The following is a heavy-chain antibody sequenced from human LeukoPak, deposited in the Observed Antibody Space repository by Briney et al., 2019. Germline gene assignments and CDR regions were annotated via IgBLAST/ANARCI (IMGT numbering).Heavy chain of an antibody. CDR1: GGSISSYY. CDR2: IYYSGST. J-gene: IGHJ6*03. Sequence: SETLSLTYTVSGGSISSYYWSWIRQPPGKGLEWIGYIYYSGSTNYNPSLKSRVTISVDTSKNQFSLKLSSVTAADTAVYYCARVIGLIAAAGTTYYYYYYMDVWGKGTTVTVSS. V-gene: IGHV4-59*01. CDR3: ARVIGLIAAAGTTYYYYYYMDV. D-gene: IGHD6-13*01.